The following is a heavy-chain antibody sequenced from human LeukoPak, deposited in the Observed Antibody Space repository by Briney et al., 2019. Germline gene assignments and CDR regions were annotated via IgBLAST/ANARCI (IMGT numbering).Heavy chain of an antibody. V-gene: IGHV3-30*18. D-gene: IGHD4-4*01. CDR1: GFTFSSYG. CDR2: ISYDGSNK. CDR3: AKEDAYSNYGDY. Sequence: GGSLRLSCAASGFTFSSYGMHWVRQAPGKGLEWVAVISYDGSNKYYADSVKGRFTISRDNSKNTLYLQMNSLRAEDTAAYYCAKEDAYSNYGDYWGQGTLVTVSS. J-gene: IGHJ4*02.